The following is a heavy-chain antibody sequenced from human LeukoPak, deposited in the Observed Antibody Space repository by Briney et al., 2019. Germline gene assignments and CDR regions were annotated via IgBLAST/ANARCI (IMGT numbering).Heavy chain of an antibody. Sequence: GGSLRLSCAASGFTFSNYNMNWFRQAPGKGLEWVSYISSSGSTIYYADSVKGRFTISRDNAKNSLYLQMNSLRAEDTAVYYCAVLTYQLLDYYFDYWGQGTLVTVSS. V-gene: IGHV3-48*01. CDR2: ISSSGSTI. J-gene: IGHJ4*02. CDR3: AVLTYQLLDYYFDY. D-gene: IGHD2-2*01. CDR1: GFTFSNYN.